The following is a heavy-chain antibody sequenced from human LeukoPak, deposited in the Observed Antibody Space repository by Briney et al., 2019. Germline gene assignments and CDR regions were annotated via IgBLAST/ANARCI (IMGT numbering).Heavy chain of an antibody. CDR2: SYYSVST. D-gene: IGHD3-16*02. CDR1: GGSISSYY. J-gene: IGHJ4*02. CDR3: AGTYDYVWGSYRYDY. Sequence: KPSETLSLTCTVSGGSISSYYWSWIRQPPGKGLEWIGYSYYSVSTNYNPSLKSRVTISVDTSKNQLCLRLSSVTAADTAVYYCAGTYDYVWGSYRYDYWGQGTLVTVSS. V-gene: IGHV4-59*01.